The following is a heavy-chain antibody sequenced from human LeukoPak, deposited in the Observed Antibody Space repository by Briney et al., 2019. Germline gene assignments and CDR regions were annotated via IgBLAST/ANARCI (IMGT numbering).Heavy chain of an antibody. CDR2: IYNSGTT. V-gene: IGHV4-59*01. J-gene: IGHJ4*02. D-gene: IGHD2-21*02. Sequence: SETLSLTCTVSGGSISSYYWTWVRQPPGKGLEWIGYIYNSGTTNYNPSLESRVAMSVDTSKNRFSLRLRSVTAADTAIYFCARQKRDIGDYWGQGTLVTVSS. CDR1: GGSISSYY. CDR3: ARQKRDIGDY.